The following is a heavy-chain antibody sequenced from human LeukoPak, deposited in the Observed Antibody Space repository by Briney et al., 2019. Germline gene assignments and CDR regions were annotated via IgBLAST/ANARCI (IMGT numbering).Heavy chain of an antibody. J-gene: IGHJ4*02. D-gene: IGHD6-19*01. CDR2: ISSSSSTI. V-gene: IGHV3-48*01. CDR1: GFTFSSYS. CDR3: ARGLKPSMAVAGTFDY. Sequence: GGSLRLSCAASGFTFSSYSMNWVRQAPGKGLEWVSYISSSSSTIYYADSVKGRFTISRDNAKNSLYLRMNSLRAEDTAVYYCARGLKPSMAVAGTFDYWGQGTLVTVSS.